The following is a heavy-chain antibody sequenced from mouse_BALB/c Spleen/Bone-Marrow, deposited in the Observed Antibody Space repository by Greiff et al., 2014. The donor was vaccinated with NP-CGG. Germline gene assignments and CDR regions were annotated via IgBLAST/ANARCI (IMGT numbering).Heavy chain of an antibody. J-gene: IGHJ4*01. V-gene: IGHV1-82*01. CDR2: IYPGDGDT. D-gene: IGHD2-3*01. CDR1: GYAFSSSW. Sequence: QVHVKQSGPELVKPGASVKISCKASGYAFSSSWMNWVKQRPGQGLEWIGRIYPGDGDTKYNGKFKGKATLTADKSSSTAYMQLSSLISVDSAVYFCARSDGYRDMDYWGQGTSVTVSS. CDR3: ARSDGYRDMDY.